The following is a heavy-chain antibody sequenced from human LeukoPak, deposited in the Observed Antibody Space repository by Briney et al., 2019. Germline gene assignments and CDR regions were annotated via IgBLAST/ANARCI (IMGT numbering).Heavy chain of an antibody. J-gene: IGHJ4*02. D-gene: IGHD3-16*02. CDR3: ARGPNYVWGSYRYFDY. CDR1: GGSISTGDYY. V-gene: IGHV4-30-4*01. CDR2: IYYSGST. Sequence: PSETPSLTCTVSGGSISTGDYYWSWIRQPPGKGLEWIGYIYYSGSTSYNPSLKSRLTISVDTSKNQFSLKLNSVTAADTAVYYCARGPNYVWGSYRYFDYWGQGTLVTVSS.